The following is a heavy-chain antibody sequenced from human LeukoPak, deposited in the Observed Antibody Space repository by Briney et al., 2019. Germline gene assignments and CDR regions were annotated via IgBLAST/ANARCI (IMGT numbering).Heavy chain of an antibody. CDR3: ARAHSLVTAPYFAY. V-gene: IGHV4-4*02. CDR2: IYHSGST. J-gene: IGHJ4*02. CDR1: GGSISRSNW. Sequence: SGTLSLTCAVSGGSISRSNWWSSVRQPPGKGLEWIGEIYHSGSTNYNPSLKSRVTISVDKSKNQFSLKLSSVTAADTAVYYCARAHSLVTAPYFAYWGQGTLVTVSS. D-gene: IGHD2-21*02.